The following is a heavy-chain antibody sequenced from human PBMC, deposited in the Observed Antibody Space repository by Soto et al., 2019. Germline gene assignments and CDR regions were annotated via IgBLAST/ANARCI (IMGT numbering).Heavy chain of an antibody. CDR2: INPISGGT. V-gene: IGHV1-2*02. CDR1: GYTFTGHH. D-gene: IGHD2-15*01. J-gene: IGHJ4*02. CDR3: AKGGRHCSGGSCPQGH. Sequence: ASVKVSCKTSGYTFTGHHIHWVRQAPGQGLEWMGWINPISGGTKYREKFQGRVSITWDKSSSTAYMELSSLTSDDSAVYYCAKGGRHCSGGSCPQGHWGQGTLVTVSS.